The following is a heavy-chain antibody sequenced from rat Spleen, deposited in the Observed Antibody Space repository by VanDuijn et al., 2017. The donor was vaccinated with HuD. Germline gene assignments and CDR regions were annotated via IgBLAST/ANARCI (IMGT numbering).Heavy chain of an antibody. CDR2: IIYDGSRT. CDR1: GFTFSDYN. D-gene: IGHD3-8*01. Sequence: EVQLVESGGGLVQPGRSLKLSCAASGFTFSDYNMAWVRQAPKKGLEWVATIIYDGSRTYYRDSVKGRFTISRDNAKSTLYLQMDSLRSEDTATYYCARGGGYPLYYFDYWGQGVMVTVSS. CDR3: ARGGGYPLYYFDY. V-gene: IGHV5S10*01. J-gene: IGHJ2*01.